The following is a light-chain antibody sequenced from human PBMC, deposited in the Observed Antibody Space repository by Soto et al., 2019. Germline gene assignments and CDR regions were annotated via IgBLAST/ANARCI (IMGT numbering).Light chain of an antibody. CDR3: QQANSFPLT. Sequence: DIRVTQSPSSVSASVGDTVTITCRASQGINNWLAWYQQKPGKAPKLLISVTSTLQSGVPSRFSGSGSGTDFTLTISSLQPEDFATYYCQQANSFPLTFGGGTKVEIK. J-gene: IGKJ4*01. CDR2: VTS. CDR1: QGINNW. V-gene: IGKV1-12*01.